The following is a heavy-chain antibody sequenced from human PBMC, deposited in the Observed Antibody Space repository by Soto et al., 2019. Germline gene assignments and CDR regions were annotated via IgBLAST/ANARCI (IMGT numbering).Heavy chain of an antibody. Sequence: QVQLQESGPGLVKPSGTLSLTCAVSGVSISSSNWWNWVRQAPGKGLEWIGEIFHGGSTNYNPSLKSRVTISVDKSKNQFSLRLSSVTAADTAVYYCARVLQGCSGTSCYLDIWSQGTMVTASA. V-gene: IGHV4-4*02. CDR1: GVSISSSNW. D-gene: IGHD2-2*01. CDR3: ARVLQGCSGTSCYLDI. CDR2: IFHGGST. J-gene: IGHJ3*02.